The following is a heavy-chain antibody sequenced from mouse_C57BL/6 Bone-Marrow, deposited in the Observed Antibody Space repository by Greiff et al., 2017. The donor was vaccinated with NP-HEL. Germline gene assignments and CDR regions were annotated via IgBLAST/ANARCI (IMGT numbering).Heavy chain of an antibody. CDR1: GYTFTSYW. V-gene: IGHV1-59*01. CDR3: ARLRFAY. Sequence: VQLQQPGAELVRPGTSVTLSCKASGYTFTSYWMHWVKPRPGHGLAWIGVIDPSDSYTNYNQKFKGKATLTVDTSSSTADMQLSSLTSEDSAVYYCARLRFAYWGQGTLVTVSA. J-gene: IGHJ3*01. CDR2: IDPSDSYT.